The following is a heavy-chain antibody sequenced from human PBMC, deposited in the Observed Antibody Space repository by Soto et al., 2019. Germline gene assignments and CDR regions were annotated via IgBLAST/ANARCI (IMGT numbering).Heavy chain of an antibody. CDR1: GFTFSSYS. CDR2: ISGSGGST. D-gene: IGHD6-6*01. CDR3: AKHFSIAARSFDY. V-gene: IGHV3-23*01. Sequence: GGSLRLSCAASGFTFSSYSMSWVRQAPGKWLEWGSAISGSGGSTYYADSVKGRFTISRDSSKSALSLQMNSQRAEDPALYYGAKHFSIAARSFDYWGRGXKVTV. J-gene: IGHJ4*02.